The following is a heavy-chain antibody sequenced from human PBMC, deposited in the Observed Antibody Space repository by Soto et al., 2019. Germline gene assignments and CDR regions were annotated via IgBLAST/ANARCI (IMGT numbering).Heavy chain of an antibody. CDR2: INPNSGGT. V-gene: IGHV1-2*04. CDR1: GYTFTGYY. Sequence: QVQLVQSGAEVKKPGASVKVSCKASGYTFTGYYMHWVRQAPGQGLEWMGWINPNSGGTNYAQKSDGWVTLTRDTSISTACMELSRLRSDDTAVYYCARMTMVRGVGTVFFDYWGQGTLVTVSS. J-gene: IGHJ4*02. D-gene: IGHD3-10*01. CDR3: ARMTMVRGVGTVFFDY.